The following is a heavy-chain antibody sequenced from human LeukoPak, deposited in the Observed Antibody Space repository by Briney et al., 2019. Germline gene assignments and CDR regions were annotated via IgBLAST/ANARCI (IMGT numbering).Heavy chain of an antibody. CDR3: ARGGSRYEDSSRYFVN. D-gene: IGHD3-22*01. CDR2: IYSGGDT. Sequence: GGSLRLSCAASTTVRSNYMTWVRQAPGKGLEWVSVIYSGGDTYYADSVKGRFTISRDNSQNTLYLQMNGLRAEDMAVYYCARGGSRYEDSSRYFVNWGQGTLVTVSS. J-gene: IGHJ4*02. V-gene: IGHV3-66*02. CDR1: TTVRSNY.